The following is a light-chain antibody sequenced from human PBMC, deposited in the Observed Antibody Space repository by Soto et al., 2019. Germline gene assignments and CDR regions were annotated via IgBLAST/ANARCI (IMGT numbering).Light chain of an antibody. J-gene: IGLJ1*01. CDR2: DVS. CDR3: CSWTSSATYV. CDR1: NSDVGSYNY. V-gene: IGLV2-14*03. Sequence: QSVLTQPASVSGSPGQSITISCTGTNSDVGSYNYVSWYQHLPGKAPKLIIYDVSNRPSGVSNRFSGSKSGNTASLTISGLQAEDEAYYHCCSWTSSATYVFGTGPKVTVL.